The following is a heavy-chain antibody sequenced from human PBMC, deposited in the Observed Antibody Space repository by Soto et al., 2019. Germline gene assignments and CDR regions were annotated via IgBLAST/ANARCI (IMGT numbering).Heavy chain of an antibody. CDR1: GYTFTSYG. J-gene: IGHJ4*02. V-gene: IGHV1-18*01. CDR3: ARGYFGDSLFDY. D-gene: IGHD4-17*01. Sequence: QVQLVQSGAEVKKPGASVRVSCKASGYTFTSYGISWVRQAPGQGLEWMGWIRTNNGNTNYAQKLQGRVTMTTDTSTTTAYMELRSLGSDDTAVYYCARGYFGDSLFDYCGQGTPLTVSS. CDR2: IRTNNGNT.